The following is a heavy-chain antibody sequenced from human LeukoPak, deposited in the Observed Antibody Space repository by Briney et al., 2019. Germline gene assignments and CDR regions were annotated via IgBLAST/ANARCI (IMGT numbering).Heavy chain of an antibody. D-gene: IGHD2-15*01. CDR1: GYSFTSYW. J-gene: IGHJ3*02. CDR3: ARQGCSGGSCYDAFDI. V-gene: IGHV5-51*01. CDR2: IYPGDSDT. Sequence: GESLKISCKGSGYSFTSYWIGWVRQMPGKGLEWVGIIYPGDSDTRYSPSFQDQVTISADKSISTAYLQWSSLKASDTAMYYCARQGCSGGSCYDAFDIWGQGTMVTVSS.